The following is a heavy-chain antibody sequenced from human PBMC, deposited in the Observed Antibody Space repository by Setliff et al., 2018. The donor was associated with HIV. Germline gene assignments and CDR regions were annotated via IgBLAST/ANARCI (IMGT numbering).Heavy chain of an antibody. CDR3: ATDPKGDGWAYFDS. CDR1: GASMTSHY. Sequence: LSLTCSVAGASMTSHYLTWIRQPRGMGLEWIGNIYGSGTTKYNPSLRSRVTISVDKSKNQLSLSLDSVTAADTAVYYCATDPKGDGWAYFDSWGQGTLVTVSS. CDR2: IYGSGTT. J-gene: IGHJ4*02. V-gene: IGHV4-59*11. D-gene: IGHD6-19*01.